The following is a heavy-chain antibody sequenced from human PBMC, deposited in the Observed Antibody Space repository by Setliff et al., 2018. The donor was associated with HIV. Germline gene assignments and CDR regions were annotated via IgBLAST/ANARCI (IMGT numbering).Heavy chain of an antibody. J-gene: IGHJ4*02. CDR2: IYYHGST. CDR3: VNPSGAMGDFDS. Sequence: PSETLSLTCTVSGGSISSTNYFWGWIRQPPGKGLEWIGTIYYHGSTYYNPSLKSRVTISIDTSKNQFSLQLTSVTAADTAVYYCVNPSGAMGDFDSWGQGTQVTVPQ. CDR1: GGSISSTNYF. D-gene: IGHD3-16*01. V-gene: IGHV4-39*01.